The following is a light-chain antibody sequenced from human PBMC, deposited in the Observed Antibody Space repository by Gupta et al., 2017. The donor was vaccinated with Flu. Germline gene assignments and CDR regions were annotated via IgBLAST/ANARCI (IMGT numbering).Light chain of an antibody. V-gene: IGLV3-21*03. J-gene: IGLJ2*01. CDR3: KVCDYTTEHRI. CDR2: DDS. CDR1: ERESKT. Sequence: GNTARITCAGNERESKTVLWYQHNPGQAPLLVINDDSNRPSGIPERISGSNFGNTATLTITRVEAGDEADYFCKVCDYTTEHRIFGGGTKLTVL.